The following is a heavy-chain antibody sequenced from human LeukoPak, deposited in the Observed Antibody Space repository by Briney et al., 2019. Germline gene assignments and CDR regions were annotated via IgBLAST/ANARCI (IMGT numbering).Heavy chain of an antibody. D-gene: IGHD3-22*01. CDR3: ARGLRYYDSSGYYSEADAFDI. CDR2: MNPNSGNT. Sequence: GASVTVSCKPSGYTFTSYDINWVRQATGQGLEGMGWMNPNSGNTGYAQKFQGRVTMTRNTSISTAYMELSSLRSEDTAVYYCARGLRYYDSSGYYSEADAFDIWGQGTMVTVSS. CDR1: GYTFTSYD. V-gene: IGHV1-8*01. J-gene: IGHJ3*02.